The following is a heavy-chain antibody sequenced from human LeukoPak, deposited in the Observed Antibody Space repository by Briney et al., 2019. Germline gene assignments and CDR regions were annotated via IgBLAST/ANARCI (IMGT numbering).Heavy chain of an antibody. D-gene: IGHD3-22*01. CDR3: ARLNYYDSSGYPALYYFDY. CDR1: GGSISSSSYY. V-gene: IGHV4-39*01. Sequence: ASETLSLTCTVSGGSISSSSYYWGWIRQPPGKGLEWIGSIYYSGSTYYNPSLKSRVTISVDTSKNQFSLKLSSVTAADTAVYYCARLNYYDSSGYPALYYFDYWGQGTLVTVSS. CDR2: IYYSGST. J-gene: IGHJ4*02.